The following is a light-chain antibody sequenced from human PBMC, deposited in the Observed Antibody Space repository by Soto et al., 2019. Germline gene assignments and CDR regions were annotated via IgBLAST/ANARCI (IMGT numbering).Light chain of an antibody. CDR1: QNVENNF. CDR2: GAS. CDR3: QQYGSSPYT. V-gene: IGKV3-20*01. Sequence: EIVLTQSPGTLPLSPGERATLSCRANQNVENNFLAWYQHRPGRALRLLIYGASNRPGGVPDKFSAWGSGTDFTLTISSLEPEDFAVYYCQQYGSSPYTFGQGTKLEIK. J-gene: IGKJ2*01.